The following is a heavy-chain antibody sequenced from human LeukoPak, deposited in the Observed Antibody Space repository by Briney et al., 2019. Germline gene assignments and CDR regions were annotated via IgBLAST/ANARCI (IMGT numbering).Heavy chain of an antibody. D-gene: IGHD6-25*01. CDR2: VHHIGST. V-gene: IGHV4-4*02. CDR3: ARDSSGAATLYAFDI. J-gene: IGHJ3*02. CDR1: GGSISSSNW. Sequence: SGTLSLTCAVSGGSISSSNWWSWVRQPPGKGLEWIGEVHHIGSTNYSPSLKSRVTISVDRSKNQFSLKLSSVTAADTAVYYCARDSSGAATLYAFDIWGQGTMVTVSS.